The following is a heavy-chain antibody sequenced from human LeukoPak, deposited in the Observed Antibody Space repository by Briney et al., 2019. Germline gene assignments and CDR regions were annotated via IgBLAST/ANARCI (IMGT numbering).Heavy chain of an antibody. Sequence: GGSLRLSCEGSGFTFSNYWMTWVRQAPEKGLEWVANIKPSGSEKHYADSVEGRFTISRDNAKNSLYLQMNSLRAEDTAVYYCARFAAGGSYYYYMDVWGKGTTVTVSS. J-gene: IGHJ6*03. V-gene: IGHV3-7*01. CDR3: ARFAAGGSYYYYMDV. D-gene: IGHD6-25*01. CDR1: GFTFSNYW. CDR2: IKPSGSEK.